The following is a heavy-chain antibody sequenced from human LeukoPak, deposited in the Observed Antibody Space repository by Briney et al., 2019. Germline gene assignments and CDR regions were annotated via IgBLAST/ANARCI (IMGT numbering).Heavy chain of an antibody. CDR3: AKARVISSFDY. CDR1: GFTFNIYV. J-gene: IGHJ4*02. D-gene: IGHD3-16*02. Sequence: PGGSLRLSCAASGFTFNIYVLTWVRQAPGKGLEWVSSISGSGDTTYYADSVKGRFTISRDNSKNHIYLKMTDLRVDDTAVYYCAKARVISSFDYWGQGALVTVFS. CDR2: ISGSGDTT. V-gene: IGHV3-23*01.